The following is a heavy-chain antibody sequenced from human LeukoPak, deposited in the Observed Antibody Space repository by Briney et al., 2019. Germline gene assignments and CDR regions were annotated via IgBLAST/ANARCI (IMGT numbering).Heavy chain of an antibody. D-gene: IGHD3-9*01. Sequence: PGGSLRLSCAASGFTFSSFAMSWIRQAPGKGLEWVSSVSRSGVGTYYPDSVKGRFTISRDNSQNTLSLQMNSLRVEDTAVYYCVRDADWAFDYWGQEIPVTVS. V-gene: IGHV3-23*01. CDR3: VRDADWAFDY. J-gene: IGHJ4*02. CDR1: GFTFSSFA. CDR2: VSRSGVGT.